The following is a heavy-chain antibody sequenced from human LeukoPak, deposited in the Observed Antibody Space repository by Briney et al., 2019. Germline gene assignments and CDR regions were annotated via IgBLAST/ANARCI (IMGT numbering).Heavy chain of an antibody. D-gene: IGHD3-22*01. V-gene: IGHV1-18*01. Sequence: GASVKVSCKASGYTFTSYGISWVRQAPGQGLEWMGWISAYNGNTNHAQKLQGRVTMTTDTSTSTAYMELRSLRSDDTAVYYCARGRYSYDSSGYLDYWGQGTLVTVSS. CDR2: ISAYNGNT. J-gene: IGHJ4*02. CDR3: ARGRYSYDSSGYLDY. CDR1: GYTFTSYG.